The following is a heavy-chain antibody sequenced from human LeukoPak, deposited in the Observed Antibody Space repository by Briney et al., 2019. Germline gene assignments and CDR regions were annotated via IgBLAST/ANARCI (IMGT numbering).Heavy chain of an antibody. Sequence: PGRSLRLSCAASGFTFSSYWMSWVRQAPGKGLEWVANIKQDGSEKYYVDSVKGRFTISRDNAKNSLYLQMNSLGAEDTAVYYCAREEHYDFWSGYYYYYGMDVWGQGTTVTVSS. CDR2: IKQDGSEK. V-gene: IGHV3-7*01. CDR3: AREEHYDFWSGYYYYYGMDV. J-gene: IGHJ6*02. CDR1: GFTFSSYW. D-gene: IGHD3-3*01.